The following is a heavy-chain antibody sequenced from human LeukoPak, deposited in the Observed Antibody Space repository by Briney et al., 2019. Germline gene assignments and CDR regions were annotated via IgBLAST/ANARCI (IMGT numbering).Heavy chain of an antibody. CDR3: ARGESTFDI. CDR2: INHSGST. D-gene: IGHD6-6*01. Sequence: PSETLSLTCAVYGVSFSGYYWSWIRQPPGKGLEWIGEINHSGSTNYNPSLKSRVTISVDTSKNQFSLKLSSVTAADTAVYYCARGESTFDIWGQGTMLTVSS. V-gene: IGHV4-34*01. J-gene: IGHJ3*02. CDR1: GVSFSGYY.